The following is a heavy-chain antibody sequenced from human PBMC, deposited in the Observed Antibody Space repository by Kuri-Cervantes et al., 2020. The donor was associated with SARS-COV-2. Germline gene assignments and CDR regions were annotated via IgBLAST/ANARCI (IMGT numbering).Heavy chain of an antibody. CDR1: GGTFSSYA. J-gene: IGHJ5*02. Sequence: SVKVSCKASGGTFSSYAISWVRQAPGQGLEWMGGIIPIFGTANYAQKFQGRVTITADESTSTAYMELSSLRSEDTAVYYCARGPSAMATISYNWFDPWGQGILVTVSS. D-gene: IGHD5-24*01. CDR2: IIPIFGTA. V-gene: IGHV1-69*13. CDR3: ARGPSAMATISYNWFDP.